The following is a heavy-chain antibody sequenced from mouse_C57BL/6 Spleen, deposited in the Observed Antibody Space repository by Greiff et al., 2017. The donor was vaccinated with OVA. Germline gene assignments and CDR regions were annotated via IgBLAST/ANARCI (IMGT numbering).Heavy chain of an antibody. CDR3: ARRAAAQGFAY. Sequence: QVLLQQPGAELVKPGASVKLSCKASGYTFTSYWMQWVKQRPGQGLEWIGEIDPSDSYTNYNQKFKGKATWTVDTSSSTAYMQLSSLTSEDSAVYYCARRAAAQGFAYWGQGTLVTVSA. CDR1: GYTFTSYW. D-gene: IGHD3-2*02. CDR2: IDPSDSYT. J-gene: IGHJ3*01. V-gene: IGHV1-50*01.